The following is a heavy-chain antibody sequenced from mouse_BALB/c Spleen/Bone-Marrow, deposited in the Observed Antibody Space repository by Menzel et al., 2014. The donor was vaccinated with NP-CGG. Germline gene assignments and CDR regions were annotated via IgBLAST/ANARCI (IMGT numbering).Heavy chain of an antibody. CDR2: IDPANGNT. D-gene: IGHD2-4*01. CDR1: GFNIKDTY. Sequence: EVQLQQSGAEFVKPGASVKLSCTASGFNIKDTYMHWVKQRPEQGLEWIGRIDPANGNTKYDPKFQGKTTITADTSSNTAYLQLSSLTSEDTAVYYCARYDYGVYFDYCGQATTLTVSS. J-gene: IGHJ2*01. V-gene: IGHV14-3*02. CDR3: ARYDYGVYFDY.